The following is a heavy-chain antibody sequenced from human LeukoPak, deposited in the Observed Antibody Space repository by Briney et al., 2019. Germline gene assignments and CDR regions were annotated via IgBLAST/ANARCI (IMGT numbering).Heavy chain of an antibody. CDR3: ARPSNSGYDY. CDR2: IYPSDSDT. Sequence: GESLKISCKASGYTFHTNWIGWVRQMPGKGLEWMGIIYPSDSDTRYSPSFQGQVTISADKSISTAYLQWSSLKASDTAMYYCARPSNSGYDYWGQGALVTVSS. CDR1: GYTFHTNW. D-gene: IGHD5-12*01. J-gene: IGHJ4*02. V-gene: IGHV5-51*01.